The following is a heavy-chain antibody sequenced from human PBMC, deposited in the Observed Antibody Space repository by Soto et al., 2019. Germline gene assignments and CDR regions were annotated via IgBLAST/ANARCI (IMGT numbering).Heavy chain of an antibody. V-gene: IGHV1-8*01. CDR2: MNPNSGNT. CDR3: ARGLYSSSWYVFPFDY. J-gene: IGHJ4*02. Sequence: ASVKVSCKASGYTFTSYDINWVRQATGQGLEWMGWMNPNSGNTGYAQKFQGRVTMTRNTSISTAYMELSSLRSEDTAVYYCARGLYSSSWYVFPFDYWGQGTLVTVSS. D-gene: IGHD6-13*01. CDR1: GYTFTSYD.